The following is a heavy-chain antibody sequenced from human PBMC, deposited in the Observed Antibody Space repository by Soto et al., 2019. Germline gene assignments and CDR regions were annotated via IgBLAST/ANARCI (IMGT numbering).Heavy chain of an antibody. J-gene: IGHJ4*02. CDR1: GGSFSGYY. Sequence: QVRLQQWGAGLLKPSETLSLTCAVYGGSFSGYYWSWIRQPPGKGLEWIGEINHSGSTNYNPSLKSRVTISVDTSKNQFSLKLSSVTAADTAVYYCASYQGYCSSTCCYPGRGRYFDYWRQGTLVTVSS. CDR3: ASYQGYCSSTCCYPGRGRYFDY. D-gene: IGHD2-2*01. CDR2: INHSGST. V-gene: IGHV4-34*01.